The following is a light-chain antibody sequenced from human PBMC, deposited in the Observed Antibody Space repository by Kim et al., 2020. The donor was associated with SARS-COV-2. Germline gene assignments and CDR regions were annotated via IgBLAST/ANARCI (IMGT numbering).Light chain of an antibody. J-gene: IGKJ1*01. Sequence: ASVGDRVTITCRASQGITNSLAWYQQKPGNAPTLLLYTASFLETGGSSRFSGSGSGTDYTLTISSLQPEDFATYYCQQYFKIPPTFGQGTKVDIK. CDR3: QQYFKIPPT. CDR1: QGITNS. CDR2: TAS. V-gene: IGKV1-NL1*01.